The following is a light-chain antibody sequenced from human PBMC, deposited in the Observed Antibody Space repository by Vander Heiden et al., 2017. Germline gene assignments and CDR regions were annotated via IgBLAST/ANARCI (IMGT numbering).Light chain of an antibody. J-gene: IGLJ2*01. CDR2: DVS. V-gene: IGLV2-14*01. Sequence: QSALTQPASVSGSPGQSITISCTGTSSDVGGYNYVSWYQQHPGKAPKLMIYDVSNRPSGVSNRFSGSKSGNTDSLTISGLQAEDEADYYGSSYTSSSTPQVGFGGGPKL. CDR1: SSDVGGYNY. CDR3: SSYTSSSTPQVG.